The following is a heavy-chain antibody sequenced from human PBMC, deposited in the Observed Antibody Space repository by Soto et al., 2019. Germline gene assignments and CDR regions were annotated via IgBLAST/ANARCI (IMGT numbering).Heavy chain of an antibody. J-gene: IGHJ1*01. CDR3: ARHPYSSGWYVQH. CDR1: GGSISSSSYY. D-gene: IGHD6-19*01. V-gene: IGHV4-39*01. CDR2: IYYSGST. Sequence: SETLSLTCTVSGGSISSSSYYWGWIRQPPGKGLEWIGSIYYSGSTYYNPSLKSRVTISVDTSKNLFSLKLSSVTAADTAVYYCARHPYSSGWYVQHWGQGTLVTVSS.